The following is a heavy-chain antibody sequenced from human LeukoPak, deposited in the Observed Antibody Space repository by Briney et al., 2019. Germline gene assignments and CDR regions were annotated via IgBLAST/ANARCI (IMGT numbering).Heavy chain of an antibody. Sequence: ASVKVSCKASGYTFTSYDINWVRQATGQGLEWMGWMNPNSGNTGYAQKFQGRVTMTRNTSISTAYMELSSLRSDDTAVYYCARPNYDISTGKKLNWFDPWGQGTLVTVSS. J-gene: IGHJ5*02. D-gene: IGHD3-9*01. CDR3: ARPNYDISTGKKLNWFDP. CDR2: MNPNSGNT. V-gene: IGHV1-8*01. CDR1: GYTFTSYD.